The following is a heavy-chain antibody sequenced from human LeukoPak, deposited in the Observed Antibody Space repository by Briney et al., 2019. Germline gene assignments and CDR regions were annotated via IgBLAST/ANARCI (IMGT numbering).Heavy chain of an antibody. CDR1: GDSISPYY. D-gene: IGHD3-3*01. J-gene: IGHJ4*02. CDR3: ARFGSAWAFDY. Sequence: SETLSLTCTVSGDSISPYYWSWIRQSPGKGLEWIGYVYYSGSSNYNPSLKSRVTISVDTSKNHFSLKLTSVTAADTAVYYCARFGSAWAFDYWGQGALVTVSS. CDR2: VYYSGSS. V-gene: IGHV4-59*01.